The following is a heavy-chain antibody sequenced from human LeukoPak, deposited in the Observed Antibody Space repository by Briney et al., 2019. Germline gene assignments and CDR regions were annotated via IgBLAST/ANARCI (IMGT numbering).Heavy chain of an antibody. Sequence: SVKVSCKASGGTFSSYAISWVRQAPGQGLEWMGRIIPILGIANYAQKFQGRVTITADKSTSTAYMELSSLRSEDTAVYYCARDGMATIGQAHFDYWGQGTMVTVSS. CDR2: IIPILGIA. J-gene: IGHJ4*02. V-gene: IGHV1-69*04. CDR3: ARDGMATIGQAHFDY. D-gene: IGHD5-24*01. CDR1: GGTFSSYA.